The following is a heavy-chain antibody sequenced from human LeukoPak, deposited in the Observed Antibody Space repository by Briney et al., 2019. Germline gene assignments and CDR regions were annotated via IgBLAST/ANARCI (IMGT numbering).Heavy chain of an antibody. D-gene: IGHD1-26*01. J-gene: IGHJ3*02. CDR1: GYTFTSYA. CDR2: IDAGNGNT. Sequence: ASVKVSCKASGYTFTSYAMHWVRQAPGQRLEWMGWIDAGNGNTKYSQKFQGRVTITRDTSASTAYMELSSLRSEDTAVYYCARGVSGSSLYDAFDIWGQGTMVTVSS. CDR3: ARGVSGSSLYDAFDI. V-gene: IGHV1-3*01.